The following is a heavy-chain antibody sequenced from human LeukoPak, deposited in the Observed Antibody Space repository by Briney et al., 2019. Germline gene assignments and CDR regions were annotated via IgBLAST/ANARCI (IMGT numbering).Heavy chain of an antibody. CDR1: GYTFTGYY. Sequence: ASVKVSCKASGYTFTGYYMHWVRQAPGQGLEWMGRINPNSGGTNYAQKLQGRVTMTTDTSTSTAYMELRSLRSDDTAVYYCARDVTVVTPLGGYWGQGTLVTVSS. D-gene: IGHD4-23*01. CDR3: ARDVTVVTPLGGY. J-gene: IGHJ4*02. CDR2: INPNSGGT. V-gene: IGHV1-2*06.